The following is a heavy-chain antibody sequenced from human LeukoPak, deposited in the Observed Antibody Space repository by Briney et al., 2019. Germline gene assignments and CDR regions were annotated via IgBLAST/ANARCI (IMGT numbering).Heavy chain of an antibody. CDR1: ADSINTYY. J-gene: IGHJ4*01. CDR3: ASGESRNYYYFDY. Sequence: TSETLTLTCAVSADSINTYYWSWIRQPPGKGLEWIGYTYYSGSTNYNPSLKSRVTISVDTSKNQFSLKLTSVTAADTAVYFCASGESRNYYYFDYWGHGIQLTVSS. CDR2: TYYSGST. D-gene: IGHD3-10*01. V-gene: IGHV4-59*01.